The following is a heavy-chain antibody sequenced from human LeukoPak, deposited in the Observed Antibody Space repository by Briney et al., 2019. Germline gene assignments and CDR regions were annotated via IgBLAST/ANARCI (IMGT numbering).Heavy chain of an antibody. CDR2: ICYIGST. V-gene: IGHV4-59*01. CDR1: GGSISPYY. J-gene: IGHJ5*02. D-gene: IGHD3-10*01. CDR3: ANYGSGSYSNWFDP. Sequence: SETLSLTCTVSGGSISPYYWSWIRQPPGKGLEWIGYICYIGSTNYNPSLKSRVTISVDTSKSQFSLKLTSVTAADTAVYYCANYGSGSYSNWFDPWGQGTLVTVSS.